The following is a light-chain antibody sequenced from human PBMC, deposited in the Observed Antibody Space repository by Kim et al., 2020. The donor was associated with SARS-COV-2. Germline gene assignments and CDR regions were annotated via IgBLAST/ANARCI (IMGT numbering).Light chain of an antibody. CDR1: DSNIGSNT. J-gene: IGLJ2*01. CDR3: ATWDDSLSGHVV. V-gene: IGLV1-44*01. Sequence: ELTQPPSASGTPGQRVTISCSGGDSNIGSNTVNWYQHLPGTAPKLLIYSNNQRPSGVPDRFSGSKSGTSASLAISGLQSEDEADYYCATWDDSLSGHVVFGGGTQLTVL. CDR2: SNN.